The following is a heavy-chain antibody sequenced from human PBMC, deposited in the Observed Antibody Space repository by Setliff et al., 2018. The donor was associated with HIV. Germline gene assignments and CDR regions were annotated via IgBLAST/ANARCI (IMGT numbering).Heavy chain of an antibody. V-gene: IGHV3-21*01. CDR3: ARDFCGSSCSSGYGYFDH. CDR2: ISSSSSYI. CDR1: GFTFSSYS. Sequence: LRLSCAASGFTFSSYSMNWVRQAPGKGLEWVSSISSSSSYIYYADSVKGRFTISRDNAKHLLYVQMHSLRAEDTAVYYCARDFCGSSCSSGYGYFDHWGQGTLVTVSS. J-gene: IGHJ4*02. D-gene: IGHD2-15*01.